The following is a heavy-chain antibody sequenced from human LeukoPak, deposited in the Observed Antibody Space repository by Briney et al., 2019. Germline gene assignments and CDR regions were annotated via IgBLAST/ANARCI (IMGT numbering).Heavy chain of an antibody. CDR2: ISSSGSTI. J-gene: IGHJ4*02. CDR3: ARDSTFVDSSGYYGY. D-gene: IGHD3-22*01. V-gene: IGHV3-48*03. Sequence: GGSLRLSCAASGLTFSSYEMNWVRQAPGKGLEWVSYISSSGSTIYYADSVKGRFTISRDNAKNSLYLQMNSLRAEDTAVYYCARDSTFVDSSGYYGYWGQGTLVTVSS. CDR1: GLTFSSYE.